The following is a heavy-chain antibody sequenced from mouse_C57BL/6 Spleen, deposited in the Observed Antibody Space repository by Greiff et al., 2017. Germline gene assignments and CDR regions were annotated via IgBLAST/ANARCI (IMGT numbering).Heavy chain of an antibody. CDR2: IYPSDSET. CDR1: GYTFTSYW. V-gene: IGHV1-61*01. D-gene: IGHD2-10*01. Sequence: QVQLQQPGAELVRPGSSVKLSCKASGYTFTSYWMDWVKQRPGQSLEWIGNIYPSDSETHYNQKFKDKATLTVDKSSSPAYMQLSSLTSEDSAVYYCARPAYYGNPYYAMDYWGQGTSVTVSS. J-gene: IGHJ4*01. CDR3: ARPAYYGNPYYAMDY.